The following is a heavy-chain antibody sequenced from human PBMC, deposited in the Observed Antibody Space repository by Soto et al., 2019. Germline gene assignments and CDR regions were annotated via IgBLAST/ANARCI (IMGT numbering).Heavy chain of an antibody. Sequence: QVQLVQSGAEVKKPGSSVKVSCKASGGTFSSYTISWVRQAPGQGLEWMGRIIPILGIANYAQKFQGRVTITADKSTGTAYRERSSLRSEDTAVYYCARKAYSSSWTQNYYYGRDVWGQGTTVTVSS. D-gene: IGHD6-13*01. CDR1: GGTFSSYT. CDR3: ARKAYSSSWTQNYYYGRDV. J-gene: IGHJ6*02. CDR2: IIPILGIA. V-gene: IGHV1-69*02.